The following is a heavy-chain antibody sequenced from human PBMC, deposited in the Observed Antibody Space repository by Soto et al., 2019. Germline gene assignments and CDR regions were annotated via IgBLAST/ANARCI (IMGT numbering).Heavy chain of an antibody. CDR1: GGTFSSYT. CDR3: LXIPHY. CDR2: IIPILGIA. V-gene: IGHV1-69*02. Sequence: QVQLVQSGAEVKKPGSSVKVSCKASGGTFSSYTISWVRQAPGQGLEWMGRIIPILGIASYAQKFQGRVXXXXXXXXXXXXXXXXXXXXXXXXXXXXLXIPHYWGQGTLVTVSS. J-gene: IGHJ4*02.